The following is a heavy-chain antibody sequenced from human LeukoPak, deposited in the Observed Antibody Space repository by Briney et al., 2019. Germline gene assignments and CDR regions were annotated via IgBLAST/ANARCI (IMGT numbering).Heavy chain of an antibody. CDR3: ARHKSYSSGWYYFDY. CDR2: IYYSGST. J-gene: IGHJ4*02. D-gene: IGHD6-19*01. CDR1: GGSISSYY. V-gene: IGHV4-59*08. Sequence: SETLSLTCTVSGGSISSYYWSWIRQPPGKGLEWIGYIYYSGSTNYNPSLKSRVTISVDTSKNQFSLKQSSVTAADTAVYYCARHKSYSSGWYYFDYWGQGTLVTVSS.